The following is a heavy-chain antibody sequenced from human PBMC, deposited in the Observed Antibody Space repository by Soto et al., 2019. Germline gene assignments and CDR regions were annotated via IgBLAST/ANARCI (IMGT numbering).Heavy chain of an antibody. Sequence: QVQLQESGPGLVKPSGTLSLTCAVSGGSISSSNWWSWVRQPPGKGLEWIGEIYHSGSTNYNPSLKSRVXISXDXCKTQFSLKLSSVTAADTAVYYCARYCGGDCYSLAYWGQGTLVTVSS. CDR1: GGSISSSNW. CDR3: ARYCGGDCYSLAY. V-gene: IGHV4-4*02. CDR2: IYHSGST. D-gene: IGHD2-21*02. J-gene: IGHJ4*02.